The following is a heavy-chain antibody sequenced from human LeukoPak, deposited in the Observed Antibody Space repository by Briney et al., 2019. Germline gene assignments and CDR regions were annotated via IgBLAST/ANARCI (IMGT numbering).Heavy chain of an antibody. J-gene: IGHJ4*02. CDR3: AREGGMAVAAYFDY. Sequence: GASVKVSCKASGYTFTGYLVHWVRQAPGQGLEWMGWIHPNSGGTNFGQKFQCRVTMTRDTSISTAYMELNRLRSDDTAVYYCAREGGMAVAAYFDYWGQGTLVTVSS. CDR1: GYTFTGYL. CDR2: IHPNSGGT. V-gene: IGHV1-2*02. D-gene: IGHD6-19*01.